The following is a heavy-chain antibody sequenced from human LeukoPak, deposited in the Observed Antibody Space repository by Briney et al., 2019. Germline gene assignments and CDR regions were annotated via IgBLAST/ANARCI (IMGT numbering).Heavy chain of an antibody. J-gene: IGHJ4*02. Sequence: GGSLRLSCAASGFTFSTYAMHWVRQAPGKGLEWVAVISYDTSNKYYADSVKGRFTIYRDNSKNTLYLQMNSLRAEDTAVYYCARGAYDFWSGIDYWGQGTLVTVSS. CDR2: ISYDTSNK. D-gene: IGHD3-3*01. CDR1: GFTFSTYA. CDR3: ARGAYDFWSGIDY. V-gene: IGHV3-30-3*01.